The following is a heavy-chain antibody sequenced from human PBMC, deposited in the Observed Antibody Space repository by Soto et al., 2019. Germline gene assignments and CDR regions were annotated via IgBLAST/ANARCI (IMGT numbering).Heavy chain of an antibody. V-gene: IGHV1-2*02. Sequence: ASVKVSCKASGYTFTGYYMHWVRQAPGQGLEWMGWINPNSGGTNYEQKFQGRVTMTRDTSISTAYMELSRLRSDDTAVYYCARVDIVGATLVYYWGQGTLVTVSS. J-gene: IGHJ4*02. CDR1: GYTFTGYY. CDR3: ARVDIVGATLVYY. CDR2: INPNSGGT. D-gene: IGHD1-26*01.